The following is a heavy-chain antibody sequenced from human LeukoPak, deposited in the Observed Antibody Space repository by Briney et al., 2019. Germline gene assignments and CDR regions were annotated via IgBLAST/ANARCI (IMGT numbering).Heavy chain of an antibody. CDR2: TNPHSGGT. V-gene: IGHV1-2*02. CDR1: GYTFSDNY. Sequence: ASVTVSCKASGYTFSDNYIHWVRQAPGQGLEWMGWTNPHSGGTNYGENFQGRVTLTRDTSISTAYMDLSSLISDDTAVYYCAREFMRVTAFDIWGQGTMVTVSS. CDR3: AREFMRVTAFDI. D-gene: IGHD2-21*02. J-gene: IGHJ3*02.